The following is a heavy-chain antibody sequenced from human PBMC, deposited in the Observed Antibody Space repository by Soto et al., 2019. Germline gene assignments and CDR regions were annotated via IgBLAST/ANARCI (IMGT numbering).Heavy chain of an antibody. V-gene: IGHV3-23*01. CDR2: LSNTGRRT. CDR1: VFPFGANA. J-gene: IGHJ4*02. CDR3: ATEMGATQGPFDN. Sequence: GGSLRLSCVVSVFPFGANAMSWVRQAPGKGLEWVSGLSNTGRRTSYADSVRGRFNISRDNSENTVYLQMNSLRVEDTAVYYCATEMGATQGPFDNWGQGTLVTVSS. D-gene: IGHD1-26*01.